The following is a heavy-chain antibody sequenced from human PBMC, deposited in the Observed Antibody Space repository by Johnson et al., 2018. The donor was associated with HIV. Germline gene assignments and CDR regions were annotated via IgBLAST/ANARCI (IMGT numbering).Heavy chain of an antibody. V-gene: IGHV3-11*01. Sequence: QVQLVESGGGLVKPGGSLRLSCAASGFTFSDYYMSWIRQAPGKGLEWVSYISSSGSTIYYADSVKGRFTISRDNSKNTLYLQMNSLKTEDTAVYYCAKPYCSSSICSFDIWGQGTMVTVSS. CDR2: ISSSGSTI. CDR1: GFTFSDYY. J-gene: IGHJ3*02. CDR3: AKPYCSSSICSFDI. D-gene: IGHD2-2*01.